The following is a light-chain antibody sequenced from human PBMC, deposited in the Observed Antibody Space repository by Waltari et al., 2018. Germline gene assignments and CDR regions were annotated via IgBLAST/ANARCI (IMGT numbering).Light chain of an antibody. CDR2: QST. CDR3: QAWDTITGVV. J-gene: IGLJ2*01. Sequence: SYELTQPPSVSVSPGQTASITCSGHKMGDKFACWYQQKPGQSPVLVIYQSTKRPSGSPVRFSGAHSGNTATLTISGTQAMDEADYYCQAWDTITGVVFGGGTKLTVL. V-gene: IGLV3-1*01. CDR1: KMGDKF.